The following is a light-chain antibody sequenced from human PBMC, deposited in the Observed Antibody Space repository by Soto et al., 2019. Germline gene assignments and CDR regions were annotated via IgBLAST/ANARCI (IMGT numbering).Light chain of an antibody. CDR2: GNN. V-gene: IGLV1-40*01. CDR1: SSNIGAGYD. J-gene: IGLJ2*01. Sequence: QTVVTQPPSVSGAPGQRVTISCSGSSSNIGAGYDVHWYQQFPGTAPKLLIYGNNNRPSGVPDRFSGSKSGTSASLAITGLQAEDASDYSCQSFDTRLNSVVFGGGTKLTVL. CDR3: QSFDTRLNSVV.